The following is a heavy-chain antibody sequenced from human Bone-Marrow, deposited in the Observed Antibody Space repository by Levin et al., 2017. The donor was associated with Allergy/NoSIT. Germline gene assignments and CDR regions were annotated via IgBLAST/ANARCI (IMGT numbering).Heavy chain of an antibody. D-gene: IGHD3-10*01. CDR1: GFTFSSYW. CDR3: ARGGAHLDY. Sequence: GESLKISCAASGFTFSSYWMTWVRQAPGKGLEWVANMKEDGNEIYYLDAVKGRFTISRDNAKNSVYLQMNSLRVEDTAVYYCARGGAHLDYWGQGTLVTVSS. J-gene: IGHJ4*02. V-gene: IGHV3-7*03. CDR2: MKEDGNEI.